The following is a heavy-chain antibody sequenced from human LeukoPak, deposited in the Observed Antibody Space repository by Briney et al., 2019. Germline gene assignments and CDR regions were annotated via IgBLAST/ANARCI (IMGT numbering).Heavy chain of an antibody. V-gene: IGHV4-59*11. J-gene: IGHJ4*02. Sequence: SETLSLTCTVSGASFGSHYWTWIRQPPGKGLEWIGYIYYDGTTNYNPSLKSRVTISIDTSNNQFSLNLRSATAADTAIYYCARRYYYHSSGYYYSYLDYWGQGTLVTVSS. CDR2: IYYDGTT. D-gene: IGHD3-22*01. CDR1: GASFGSHY. CDR3: ARRYYYHSSGYYYSYLDY.